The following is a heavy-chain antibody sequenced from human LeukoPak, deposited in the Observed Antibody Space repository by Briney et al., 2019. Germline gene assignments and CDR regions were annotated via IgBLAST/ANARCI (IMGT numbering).Heavy chain of an antibody. CDR2: IIPIFGTA. J-gene: IGHJ3*02. Sequence: ASVKVSCKASGGTFSSYAISWVRQAPGQGLEWMGGIIPIFGTANYAQKFQGRVTITTDESTSTAYMELSSLRSEDTAVYYCARMVRYCSSTSCYAFDIWGQGTMVTVSS. CDR1: GGTFSSYA. D-gene: IGHD2-2*01. V-gene: IGHV1-69*05. CDR3: ARMVRYCSSTSCYAFDI.